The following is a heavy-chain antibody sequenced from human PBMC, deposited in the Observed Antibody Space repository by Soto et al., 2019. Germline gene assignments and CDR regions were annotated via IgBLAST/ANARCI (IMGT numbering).Heavy chain of an antibody. J-gene: IGHJ3*01. Sequence: EAQLVESGGGLVKPGGSLRLSCAASGFNLSIYTMNWVRQAPGKGLEWVSSISGNNVYVYYADSVKGRFTIPRDNPKKSLTLAKNNLRAEETAFYYCKRDRCRGGSCYRAEAFDLLGQRTPATVSS. CDR2: ISGNNVYV. V-gene: IGHV3-21*04. D-gene: IGHD2-15*01. CDR3: KRDRCRGGSCYRAEAFDL. CDR1: GFNLSIYT.